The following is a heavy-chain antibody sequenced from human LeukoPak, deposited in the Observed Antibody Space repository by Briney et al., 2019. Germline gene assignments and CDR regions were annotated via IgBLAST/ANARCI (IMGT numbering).Heavy chain of an antibody. D-gene: IGHD6-13*01. J-gene: IGHJ6*02. Sequence: GGSLRLSCAASGFTFRDYYMSWIRQAPGKGLEWVSYISSSGSTIYYADSVKGRFTISRDNAKNSLYLQMNSLRAEDTAVYYCARDQESSSWPYYYYYGMDVWGQGTTVAVSS. CDR2: ISSSGSTI. CDR1: GFTFRDYY. V-gene: IGHV3-11*01. CDR3: ARDQESSSWPYYYYYGMDV.